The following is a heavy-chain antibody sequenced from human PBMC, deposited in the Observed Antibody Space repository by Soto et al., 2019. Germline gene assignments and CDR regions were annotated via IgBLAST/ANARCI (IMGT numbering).Heavy chain of an antibody. Sequence: GGSLRLSCAASGFTFSSYGMHWVRQAPGKGLEWVAVISYDGSNKYYADSVKGRFTISRDNSKNTLYLQMNSLRAEDTAVYYCAKDVTGSKISWAFDIWGQGTMVTVSS. J-gene: IGHJ3*02. V-gene: IGHV3-30*18. CDR1: GFTFSSYG. CDR2: ISYDGSNK. CDR3: AKDVTGSKISWAFDI. D-gene: IGHD3-9*01.